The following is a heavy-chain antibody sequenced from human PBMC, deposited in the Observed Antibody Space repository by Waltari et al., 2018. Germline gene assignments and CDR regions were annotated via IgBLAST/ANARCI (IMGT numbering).Heavy chain of an antibody. CDR1: GITFSSHA. J-gene: IGHJ4*02. CDR3: ARDNGSPGSPLDS. CDR2: LSSDGIRR. V-gene: IGHV3-30-3*01. Sequence: QVQLVESGCGGVQPGRSLSLSWAVSGITFSSHAMHWVRQAPGKGLEWVALLSSDGIRRSYADSVKGRFTISRDNSKNTLHLQMNNLRIDDTAIYYCARDNGSPGSPLDSWGLGTLVTVSS.